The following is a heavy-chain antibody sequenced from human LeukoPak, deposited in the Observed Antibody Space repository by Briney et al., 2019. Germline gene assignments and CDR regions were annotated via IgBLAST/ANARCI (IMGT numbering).Heavy chain of an antibody. Sequence: ASVKISCKVSGYTFTDYYMHWVQQAPGKGLEWMGLVDPEDGETIYAEKFQGRVTITADTSTDTAYMELSSLRAEDTAVYYCASSVQIGASKGWYFDYWGQGTLVTVSS. CDR3: ASSVQIGASKGWYFDY. V-gene: IGHV1-69-2*01. J-gene: IGHJ4*02. D-gene: IGHD1-26*01. CDR1: GYTFTDYY. CDR2: VDPEDGET.